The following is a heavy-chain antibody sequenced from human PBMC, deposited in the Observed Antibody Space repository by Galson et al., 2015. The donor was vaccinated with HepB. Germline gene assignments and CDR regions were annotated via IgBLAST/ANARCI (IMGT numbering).Heavy chain of an antibody. D-gene: IGHD5-12*01. V-gene: IGHV1-18*01. J-gene: IGHJ6*02. CDR1: GYTFTSYG. CDR3: AKEGFSTYDYAGYYYYGMDV. Sequence: SVKVSCKASGYTFTSYGISWVRQAPGQGLEWMGWLSASNRNTNYAQKLQGRVTMTTDTSTSTAYMELRSLRSDDTAVYYCAKEGFSTYDYAGYYYYGMDVWGQWTTVTVSS. CDR2: LSASNRNT.